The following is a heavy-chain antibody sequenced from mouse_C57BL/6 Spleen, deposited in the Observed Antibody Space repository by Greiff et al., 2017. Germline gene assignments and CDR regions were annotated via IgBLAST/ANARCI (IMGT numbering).Heavy chain of an antibody. J-gene: IGHJ2*01. CDR2: IDPSDSDT. CDR1: GYTFTSYW. CDR3: AKGRWEGYFDY. V-gene: IGHV1-52*01. Sequence: QVQLQQPGAELVRPGSSVKLSCKASGYTFTSYWMHWVKQRPIQGLEWIGNIDPSDSDTHYNQKFKDKATLTVDKSSSTAYMQLSSLTSEDSAVYYCAKGRWEGYFDYWGQGTTLTVSS. D-gene: IGHD1-1*02.